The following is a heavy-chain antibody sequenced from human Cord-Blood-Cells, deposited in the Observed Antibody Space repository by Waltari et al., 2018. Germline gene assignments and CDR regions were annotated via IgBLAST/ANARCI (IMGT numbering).Heavy chain of an antibody. J-gene: IGHJ4*02. CDR2: RNAGYGNT. V-gene: IGHV1-3*01. Sequence: QVQLVQSGAEVKKPGASVKVSCKASGYTFTRYAMHWVRQAPGQRLEWMGWRNAGYGNTKNSEEFQGRVTITRDTSASTAYMGRISLRSEDTAVYYCARDRCTNGVCYFDYWGQGTLVTVSS. CDR3: ARDRCTNGVCYFDY. D-gene: IGHD2-8*01. CDR1: GYTFTRYA.